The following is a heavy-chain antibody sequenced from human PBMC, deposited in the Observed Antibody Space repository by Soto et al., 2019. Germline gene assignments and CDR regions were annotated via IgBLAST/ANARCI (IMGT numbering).Heavy chain of an antibody. J-gene: IGHJ4*02. CDR3: ATISGTTRWDDY. V-gene: IGHV3-21*01. CDR2: FDSSSSYI. Sequence: GGSLSLSCEASGFTFSSCSMNWFRQAPGTGLEWVSSFDSSSSYIHYADSVKGRFTISRDNAKNSLYLQMNSLRAEDTAVYYCATISGTTRWDDYWGQGTLVTVS. D-gene: IGHD1-20*01. CDR1: GFTFSSCS.